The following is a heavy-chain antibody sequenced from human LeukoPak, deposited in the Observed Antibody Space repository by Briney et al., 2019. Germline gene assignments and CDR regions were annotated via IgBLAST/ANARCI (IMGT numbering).Heavy chain of an antibody. J-gene: IGHJ4*02. CDR1: SGYVRSSSYY. CDR3: ARMMFYDGSAAED. V-gene: IGHV4-39*01. CDR2: IFYNGGT. D-gene: IGHD3-22*01. Sequence: SETLSLTCTVSSGYVRSSSYYWGWIRQPPGKGLEWIGSIFYNGGTHYNPSLKSRVTMSVDTSENQFSLTVSSATAADTAIYYCARMMFYDGSAAEDWGQGTLVTVSS.